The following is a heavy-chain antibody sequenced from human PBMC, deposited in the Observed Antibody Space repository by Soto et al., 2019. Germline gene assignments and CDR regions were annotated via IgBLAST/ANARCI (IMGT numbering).Heavy chain of an antibody. CDR1: GYSFNSYG. CDR2: ISPYDDNT. CDR3: ARGGYYDSSGSRNYHYYGMDA. D-gene: IGHD3-22*01. V-gene: IGHV1-18*01. J-gene: IGHJ6*02. Sequence: QVQLVQSGSEVKKPGASVKVSCKASGYSFNSYGISWVRQAPGQGLEWLGWISPYDDNTKYAQSLQGRVTMTTDTCTRTAYMELRSLRSDDTAVYYCARGGYYDSSGSRNYHYYGMDAWGQGTTVTVS.